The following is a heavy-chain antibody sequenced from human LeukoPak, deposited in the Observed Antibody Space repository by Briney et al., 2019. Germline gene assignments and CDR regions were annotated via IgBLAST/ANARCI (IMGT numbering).Heavy chain of an antibody. D-gene: IGHD3-9*01. CDR1: GYSFTSYW. J-gene: IGHJ4*02. CDR2: IYPGDSDT. Sequence: GESLKISCKGSGYSFTSYWIGWVRQMPGKGLEWMGIIYPGDSDTRYSPSLQGQVTISADKSISTAYLQWSSLKASDTAMYYCARHYDILTGYFDYWGQGTLVTASS. V-gene: IGHV5-51*01. CDR3: ARHYDILTGYFDY.